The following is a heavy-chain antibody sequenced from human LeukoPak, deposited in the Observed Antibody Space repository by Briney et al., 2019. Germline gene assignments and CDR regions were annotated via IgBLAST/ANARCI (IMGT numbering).Heavy chain of an antibody. J-gene: IGHJ6*02. D-gene: IGHD3-10*01. CDR3: ARHGSGSYSDYYYGMDV. CDR1: TFSFSRYP. Sequence: GGSLRLSCVASTFSFSRYPMGWVRQAPGKGLEWVSVIYSGGSTYYADSVKGRFTISRDNSKNTLYLQMNSLRAEDTAVYYCARHGSGSYSDYYYGMDVWGQGTTVTVSS. V-gene: IGHV3-66*04. CDR2: IYSGGST.